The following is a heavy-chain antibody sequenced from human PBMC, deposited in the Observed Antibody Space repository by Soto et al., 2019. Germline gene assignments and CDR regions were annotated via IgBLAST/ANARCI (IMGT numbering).Heavy chain of an antibody. Sequence: PGGSLRLSCAASGFTFRSYSMNWVRQAPGKGLEWVSSISSSSSYIYYADSVKGRFTISRDNAKNSLYLQMNSLRAEDTAVYYCATPIVVVPAADDAFDIWGQGTMVTVSS. CDR1: GFTFRSYS. D-gene: IGHD2-2*01. CDR2: ISSSSSYI. CDR3: ATPIVVVPAADDAFDI. J-gene: IGHJ3*02. V-gene: IGHV3-21*01.